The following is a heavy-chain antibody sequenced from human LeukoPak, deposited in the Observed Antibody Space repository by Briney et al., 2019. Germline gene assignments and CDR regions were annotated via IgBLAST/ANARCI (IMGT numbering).Heavy chain of an antibody. V-gene: IGHV1-18*01. Sequence: GASVKVSCKASGYTFTSYDINWVRQATGQGLEWMGWISAYNGNTNYAQKLQGRVTMTTDTSTSTAYMELRSLRSDDTAVYYCARTQYDSLHEAAHEDYWGQGTLVTVSS. D-gene: IGHD3-22*01. CDR2: ISAYNGNT. CDR3: ARTQYDSLHEAAHEDY. J-gene: IGHJ4*02. CDR1: GYTFTSYD.